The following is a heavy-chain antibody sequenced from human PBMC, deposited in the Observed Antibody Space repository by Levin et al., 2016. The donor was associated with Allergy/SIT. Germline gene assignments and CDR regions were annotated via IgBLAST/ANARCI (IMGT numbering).Heavy chain of an antibody. CDR3: ARSPSTIDYDSSGYSQD. D-gene: IGHD3-22*01. CDR2: ISSSGSTI. V-gene: IGHV3-48*03. J-gene: IGHJ4*02. Sequence: PGKGLEWVSYISSSGSTIYYADSVKGRFTISRDNAKNSLYLQMNSLRAEDTAVYYCARSPSTIDYDSSGYSQDWGQGTLVTVSS.